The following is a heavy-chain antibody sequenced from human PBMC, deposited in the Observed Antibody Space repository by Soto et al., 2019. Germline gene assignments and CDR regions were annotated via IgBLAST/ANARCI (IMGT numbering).Heavy chain of an antibody. CDR1: GCSISSSCYY. Sequence: PSETLSLTCTVSGCSISSSCYYWGWIRQPPGKGLEWIATIHHSGTTSYSPSLRSRVTISVDTSKNQFSLKLTSVTAADTAVYYCGRHSGYTDSSRFDFWGQGTLVTVSS. J-gene: IGHJ4*02. CDR3: GRHSGYTDSSRFDF. CDR2: IHHSGTT. V-gene: IGHV4-39*01. D-gene: IGHD3-16*02.